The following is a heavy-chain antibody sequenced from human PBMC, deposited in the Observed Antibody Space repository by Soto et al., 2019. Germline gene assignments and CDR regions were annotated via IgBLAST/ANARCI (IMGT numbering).Heavy chain of an antibody. CDR2: IIPIFGTA. V-gene: IGHV1-69*13. Sequence: SVKVSCKASGGTFSSYAMSWVRQAPGQGLEWMGGIIPIFGTANYAQKFQGRVTITADESTSTAYMELSSLRSEDTAVYYCARGAGTAMVIWFDPWGQGTLVTVSS. D-gene: IGHD5-18*01. CDR1: GGTFSSYA. J-gene: IGHJ5*02. CDR3: ARGAGTAMVIWFDP.